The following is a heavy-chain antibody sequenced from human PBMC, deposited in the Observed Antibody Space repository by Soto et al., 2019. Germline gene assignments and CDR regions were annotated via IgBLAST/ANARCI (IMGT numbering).Heavy chain of an antibody. D-gene: IGHD3-22*01. V-gene: IGHV1-18*01. Sequence: ASVKVSCKASGYTFTSYAMHWVRQAPGQGLEWMGWISAYNGNTNYAQKLQGRVTMTTDTSTSTAYMELRSLRSDDTAVYYCARGYYYDSSGYYHFYYWGQGTLVTVSS. CDR2: ISAYNGNT. CDR1: GYTFTSYA. CDR3: ARGYYYDSSGYYHFYY. J-gene: IGHJ4*02.